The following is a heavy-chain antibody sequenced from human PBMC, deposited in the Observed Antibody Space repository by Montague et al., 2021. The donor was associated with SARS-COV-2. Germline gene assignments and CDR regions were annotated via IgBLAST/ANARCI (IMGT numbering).Heavy chain of an antibody. V-gene: IGHV4-31*03. D-gene: IGHD3-22*01. Sequence: TLSLTCTVSGGSISSGGYNWSWIRQHPGKGLEWIGYIYYSGSTYYNPSLKSRVTISVDTSKNQFSLKMSSVTAADTAVYYCARSPEPMIILIITSLNWYFDLWGRGTLVTVSS. CDR3: ARSPEPMIILIITSLNWYFDL. CDR1: GGSISSGGYN. CDR2: IYYSGST. J-gene: IGHJ2*01.